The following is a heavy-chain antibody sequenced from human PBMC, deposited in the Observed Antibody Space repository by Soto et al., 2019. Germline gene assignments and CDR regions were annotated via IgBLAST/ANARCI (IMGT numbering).Heavy chain of an antibody. J-gene: IGHJ5*02. D-gene: IGHD3-3*01. V-gene: IGHV1-18*01. Sequence: ASVKVSCKASGYTFTSYGISWVRQAPGQGLEWMGWISAYNGNTNYAQKLQGRVTMTTDTSTSTAYMELRSLRSDDTAVYYCARVKYDFWSGYPNWFEPWGQGTLVTVSS. CDR1: GYTFTSYG. CDR2: ISAYNGNT. CDR3: ARVKYDFWSGYPNWFEP.